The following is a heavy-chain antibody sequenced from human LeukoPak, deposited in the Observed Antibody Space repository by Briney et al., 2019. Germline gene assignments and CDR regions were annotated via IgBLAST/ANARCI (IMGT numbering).Heavy chain of an antibody. V-gene: IGHV1-8*01. CDR3: ARGPPRYYYGSGSFYGMDV. Sequence: ASVKGSCKASGYTFTSYDINWVRQATGQGLEWMGWMNPNSGNTGYAQKFQGRVTMTRNTSISTAYMELSSLRSEDTAAYYCARGPPRYYYGSGSFYGMDVWGQGTTVTVSS. D-gene: IGHD3-10*01. J-gene: IGHJ6*02. CDR2: MNPNSGNT. CDR1: GYTFTSYD.